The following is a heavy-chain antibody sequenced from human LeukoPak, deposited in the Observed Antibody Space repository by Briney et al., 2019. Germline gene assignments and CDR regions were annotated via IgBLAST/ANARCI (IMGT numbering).Heavy chain of an antibody. J-gene: IGHJ4*02. CDR3: AKGVSWDSSGYFDY. D-gene: IGHD3-22*01. V-gene: IGHV3-23*01. CDR2: ISGSGGST. CDR1: GFTFSSYG. Sequence: GGSLRLSCAASGFTFSSYGMSWVRQAPGKGLEWVSAISGSGGSTYYADSVKGRFTISRDNSKNTLYLQMNSLRAEDTAVYYCAKGVSWDSSGYFDYWGQGTLVTVSS.